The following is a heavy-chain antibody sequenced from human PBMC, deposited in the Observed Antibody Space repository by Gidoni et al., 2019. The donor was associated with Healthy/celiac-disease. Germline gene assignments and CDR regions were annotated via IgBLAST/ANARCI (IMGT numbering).Heavy chain of an antibody. CDR1: GGTFSSYA. CDR3: ARRGTGWFGEIPFDY. D-gene: IGHD3-10*01. V-gene: IGHV1-69*01. J-gene: IGHJ4*02. Sequence: QVQLVQSGAEVTKPGSSVKVSCKASGGTFSSYAISWVRQAPGQGLEWMGGIIPIFGTANYAQKFQGRVTITADESTSTAYMELSSLRSEDTAVYYCARRGTGWFGEIPFDYWGQGTLVTVSS. CDR2: IIPIFGTA.